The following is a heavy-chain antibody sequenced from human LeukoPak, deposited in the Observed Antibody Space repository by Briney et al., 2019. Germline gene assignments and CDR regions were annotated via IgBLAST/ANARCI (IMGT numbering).Heavy chain of an antibody. CDR3: AREMDYYDSSGYYYTVDY. CDR1: GYTFNTYN. V-gene: IGHV1-18*01. J-gene: IGHJ4*02. Sequence: ASVKVSCKASGYTFNTYNINWVRQAPGQGLEWMGWISAYNGNTNYAQKLQGRVTMTTDTSTSTAYMELRSLRSDDTAVYYCAREMDYYDSSGYYYTVDYWGQGTLVTVSS. CDR2: ISAYNGNT. D-gene: IGHD3-22*01.